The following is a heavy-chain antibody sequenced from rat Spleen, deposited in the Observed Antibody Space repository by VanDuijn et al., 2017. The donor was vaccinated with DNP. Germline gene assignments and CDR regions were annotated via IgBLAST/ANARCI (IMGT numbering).Heavy chain of an antibody. CDR3: AKRGINSYFDY. CDR1: GFTFGYYY. CDR2: VSTSGNRT. D-gene: IGHD1-11*01. Sequence: EVQLMESGGGLVQPGRSLKLSCAASGFTFGYYYMAWVRQAPKKGLEWVATVSTSGNRTYYPDSGKGRFTISRDNAKSSLYLQIDSLMSEDTATYYCAKRGINSYFDYWGQGVMVTVSS. V-gene: IGHV5-25*01. J-gene: IGHJ2*01.